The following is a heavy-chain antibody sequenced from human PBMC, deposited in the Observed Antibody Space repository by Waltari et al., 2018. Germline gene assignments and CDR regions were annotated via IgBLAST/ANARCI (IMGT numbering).Heavy chain of an antibody. CDR2: ISYDGSYK. CDR3: ARDGGFDY. Sequence: QVQLVESGGGVVQPGRSLRLSCAASGFTFTAYTIHWVRQAPGKGLEWVALISYDGSYKYYADSVKGRFTIPRDNSKNTVYLDMNSLRPEDTAIYYCARDGGFDYWGQGTLVTVSS. J-gene: IGHJ4*02. D-gene: IGHD2-15*01. CDR1: GFTFTAYT. V-gene: IGHV3-30-3*01.